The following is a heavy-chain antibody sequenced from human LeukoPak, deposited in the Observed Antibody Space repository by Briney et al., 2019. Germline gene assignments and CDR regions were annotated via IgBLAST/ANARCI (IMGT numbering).Heavy chain of an antibody. D-gene: IGHD5-24*01. CDR1: GYSFTSYW. CDR2: IYPGDSDP. J-gene: IGHJ3*02. CDR3: AKTRDGFLSGAFDI. Sequence: GESLKISFKGSGYSFTSYWIGWVRRMPGKGLEWMGIIYPGDSDPRYTPTFQGPVTISRDKSITTAYLQWSSLKASDTAIYYCAKTRDGFLSGAFDIWGQGTMVTVSS. V-gene: IGHV5-51*01.